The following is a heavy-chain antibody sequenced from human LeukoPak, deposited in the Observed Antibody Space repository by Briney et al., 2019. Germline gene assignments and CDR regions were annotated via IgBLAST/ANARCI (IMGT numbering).Heavy chain of an antibody. CDR2: IYYSGNT. J-gene: IGHJ5*02. D-gene: IGHD5-18*01. CDR1: GGSISSYY. Sequence: SETLSLTCTVSGGSISSYYWSWIRQPPGKGLEWIGFIYYSGNTNYNPSLKSRVTISVDTSKNQFSLKLSSMTAADTAVYYCASSGFGYSYGLNWFDPWGQGTLVTVSS. V-gene: IGHV4-59*12. CDR3: ASSGFGYSYGLNWFDP.